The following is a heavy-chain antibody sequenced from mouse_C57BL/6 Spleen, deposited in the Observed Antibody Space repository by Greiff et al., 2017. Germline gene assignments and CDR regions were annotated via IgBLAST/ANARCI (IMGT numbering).Heavy chain of an antibody. D-gene: IGHD1-1*01. CDR1: GYSFTGYY. CDR3: AVVATEYAMGD. J-gene: IGHJ4*01. CDR2: INPSTGGT. Sequence: EVQLQQSGPELVKPGASVKISCTASGYSFTGYYMNWVKQSPEKSLEWIGEINPSTGGTTYNQKFKAKATLTVDKSSSTAYMQLKSLTSEDSAVYYCAVVATEYAMGDWGQGTSVTVAS. V-gene: IGHV1-42*01.